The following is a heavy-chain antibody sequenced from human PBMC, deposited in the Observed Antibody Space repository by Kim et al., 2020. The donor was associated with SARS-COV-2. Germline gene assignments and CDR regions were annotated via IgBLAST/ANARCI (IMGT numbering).Heavy chain of an antibody. D-gene: IGHD1-26*01. CDR2: IRGKSNSYIT. Sequence: GGSLRLSCAASGFTVSDHAMDWVRQTPGKGLEWIGRIRGKSNSYITEYAASVKGRFIVSRDDSGDSLYLQMNSLKTEDTAVYYCARRSSGTSYSDFWGQGTLVTVSS. J-gene: IGHJ4*02. V-gene: IGHV3-72*01. CDR3: ARRSSGTSYSDF. CDR1: GFTVSDHA.